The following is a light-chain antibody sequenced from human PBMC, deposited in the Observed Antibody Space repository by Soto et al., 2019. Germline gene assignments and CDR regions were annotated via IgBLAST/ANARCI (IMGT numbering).Light chain of an antibody. CDR1: QSVSSY. J-gene: IGKJ1*01. Sequence: EIVLPKSPATMPLSPGERANISCRSSQSVSSYLAWYQQKPGQAPRLLIYGAYSRATGIPDRFSGSGSGTDFTLTISRLEPEDFAVYYCQQYGSSPTWTCGQG. CDR2: GAY. V-gene: IGKV3-20*01. CDR3: QQYGSSPTWT.